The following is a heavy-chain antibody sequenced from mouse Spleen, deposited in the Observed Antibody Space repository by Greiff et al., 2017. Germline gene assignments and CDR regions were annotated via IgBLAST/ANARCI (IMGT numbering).Heavy chain of an antibody. CDR3: ARGGKDAMDY. V-gene: IGHV14-2*01. Sequence: VQLQQSGAELVKPGASVKLSCTASGFTIKAYYMHWVKQRTEQGLEWIGRIDPEDGETKYVPKFQDKATITSDTSSNTAYLHLSSLTSEDTAVYYCARGGKDAMDYWGQGTSVTVSS. D-gene: IGHD1-3*01. CDR1: GFTIKAYY. J-gene: IGHJ4*01. CDR2: IDPEDGET.